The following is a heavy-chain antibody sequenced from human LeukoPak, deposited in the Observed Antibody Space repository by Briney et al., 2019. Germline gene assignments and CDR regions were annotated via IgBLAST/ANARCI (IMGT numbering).Heavy chain of an antibody. CDR1: GCSFSRYW. V-gene: IGHV5-51*01. Sequence: GGALQISCKGSGCSFSRYWIGWGRQMPGKGLEGMGIIYPDDSDTRYSPSFQGQVTISADKSISTAYLQWSSLKASDTAMYYCARQGYCSSTSCPGWFDPWGQGTLVTVSS. CDR2: IYPDDSDT. CDR3: ARQGYCSSTSCPGWFDP. J-gene: IGHJ5*02. D-gene: IGHD2-2*01.